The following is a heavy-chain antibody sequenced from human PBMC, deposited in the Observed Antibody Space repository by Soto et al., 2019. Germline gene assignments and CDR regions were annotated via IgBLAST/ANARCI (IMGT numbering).Heavy chain of an antibody. CDR2: IYGEDDE. CDR1: GFSLTTDGVG. V-gene: IGHV2-5*02. CDR3: AHSRNLIAEDAQVGDCDY. J-gene: IGHJ4*02. Sequence: QITLKESGPTLVKPTQTLTLTCSFSGFSLTTDGVGVGWVRQPPGEALEWLSLIYGEDDERYSPSLKTRLTITHDPSKTQVVITLTNMDPLDTATYYCAHSRNLIAEDAQVGDCDYWGQGILVTVSS. D-gene: IGHD6-13*01.